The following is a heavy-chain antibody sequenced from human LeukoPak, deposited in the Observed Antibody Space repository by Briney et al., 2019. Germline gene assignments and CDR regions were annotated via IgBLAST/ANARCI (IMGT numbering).Heavy chain of an antibody. CDR3: ARGLFAAAAEVDY. D-gene: IGHD6-13*01. CDR1: GYTFTGYY. V-gene: IGHV1-2*02. Sequence: ASVTVSCTASGYTFTGYYMHWVRQAPGQGLEWMGWINPNSGGTNYAQKFQGRVTMTRDTSISTAYMELSRLRSDDTAVYYCARGLFAAAAEVDYWGQGTLVTVSS. CDR2: INPNSGGT. J-gene: IGHJ4*02.